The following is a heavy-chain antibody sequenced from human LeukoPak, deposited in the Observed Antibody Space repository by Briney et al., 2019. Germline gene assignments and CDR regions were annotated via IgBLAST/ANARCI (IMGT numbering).Heavy chain of an antibody. CDR3: ARGNVVVVRAFDI. V-gene: IGHV1-2*02. CDR1: GFTFTGYY. CDR2: INPNSGGT. Sequence: ASVKVSCKTSGFTFTGYYIHWVRQAPGQGLEWMGWINPNSGGTNYAQNFQGRVTMTRDTSITTGCMELSRLRSDDTAVYYCARGNVVVVRAFDIWGQGTMVTVSS. D-gene: IGHD2-15*01. J-gene: IGHJ3*02.